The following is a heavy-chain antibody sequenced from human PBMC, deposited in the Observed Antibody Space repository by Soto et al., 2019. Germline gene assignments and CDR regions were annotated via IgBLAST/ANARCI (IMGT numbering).Heavy chain of an antibody. Sequence: QVQLQESGPGLVKPSQTLSLTCTVSGGSISSGGYYWYWIRQHPGKGLEWIGYIYYSGTTYYNPSLKSRVTISVETSKTQFSLKRSSVTAADTAVYYCAASCVACGGFNYFGMDVWGQGTTVTVSS. CDR1: GGSISSGGYY. CDR2: IYYSGTT. D-gene: IGHD2-21*01. J-gene: IGHJ6*02. CDR3: AASCVACGGFNYFGMDV. V-gene: IGHV4-31*03.